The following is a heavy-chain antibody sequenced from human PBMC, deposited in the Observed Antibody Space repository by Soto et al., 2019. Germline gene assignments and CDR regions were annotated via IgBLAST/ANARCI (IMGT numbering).Heavy chain of an antibody. CDR2: IIPILGIA. J-gene: IGHJ6*02. V-gene: IGHV1-69*02. CDR3: ARTPDYGGNSHYYYGMDV. Sequence: QVQLVQSGAEVKKPGSSVKVSCKASGGTFSSYTISWVRQAPGQGLEWMGRIIPILGIANYAQKFQGRVTITADKSTSTAYMELSSLRSEDTAMYYCARTPDYGGNSHYYYGMDVWGQGTTVTVSS. D-gene: IGHD4-17*01. CDR1: GGTFSSYT.